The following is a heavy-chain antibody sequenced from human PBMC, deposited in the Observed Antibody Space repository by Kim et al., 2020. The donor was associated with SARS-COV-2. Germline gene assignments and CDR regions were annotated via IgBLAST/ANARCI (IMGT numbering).Heavy chain of an antibody. J-gene: IGHJ4*02. CDR3: ARGSGCSRTTCSFDY. Sequence: SETLSLNCTVSGGSISSYYWSWIRQPPGKGLEWIGYIYYSGSANYNPSLKSRVTISVDTSKNQFSLKLSSVTAADTAIYYCARGSGCSRTTCSFDYWGQGTLVTVSS. CDR1: GGSISSYY. V-gene: IGHV4-59*01. D-gene: IGHD2-2*01. CDR2: IYYSGSA.